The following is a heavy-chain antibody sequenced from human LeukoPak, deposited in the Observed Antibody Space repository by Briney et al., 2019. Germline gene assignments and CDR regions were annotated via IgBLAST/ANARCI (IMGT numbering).Heavy chain of an antibody. V-gene: IGHV4-61*05. CDR1: GGSISSSSYY. CDR2: IYYSGST. J-gene: IGHJ1*01. Sequence: SETLSLTCTVSGGSISSSSYYWSWIRQPPGKGLEWIGYIYYSGSTKYNPSLKSRVTLSIDTSKNQFSLKLSSVTAADTAVYYCAVPRGSYRYFQHWGQGTLVTVSS. CDR3: AVPRGSYRYFQH. D-gene: IGHD1-26*01.